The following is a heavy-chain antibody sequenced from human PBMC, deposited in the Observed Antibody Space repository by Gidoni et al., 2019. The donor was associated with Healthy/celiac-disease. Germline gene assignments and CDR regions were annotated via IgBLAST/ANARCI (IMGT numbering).Heavy chain of an antibody. CDR1: GGSFSGYY. CDR2: INHSGST. Sequence: QVQLQQWGAGLLKPSETLSLTCAVYGGSFSGYYWSWIRQPPGKGLEWIGEINHSGSTNYNPSLKSRVTISVDTSKNQFSLKLSSVTAADTAVYYCARLFIIRDGYYYSYYYYGMDVWGQGTTVTVSS. CDR3: ARLFIIRDGYYYSYYYYGMDV. J-gene: IGHJ6*02. V-gene: IGHV4-34*01. D-gene: IGHD3-22*01.